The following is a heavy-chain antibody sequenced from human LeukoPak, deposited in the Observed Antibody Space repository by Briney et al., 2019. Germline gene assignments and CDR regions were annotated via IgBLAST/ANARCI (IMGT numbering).Heavy chain of an antibody. V-gene: IGHV3-43*02. D-gene: IGHD6-19*01. CDR1: GFTFDDYA. CDR2: ISGDGGST. CDR3: AKDRGWYDY. Sequence: PGGSLRLSCAASGFTFDDYAMHWVRQAPGKGLEWVSLISGDGGSTYHADSVKGQYTISRDNSKNSLYLQMNSLRTEDTALYHCAKDRGWYDYWGQGTLVTVSS. J-gene: IGHJ4*02.